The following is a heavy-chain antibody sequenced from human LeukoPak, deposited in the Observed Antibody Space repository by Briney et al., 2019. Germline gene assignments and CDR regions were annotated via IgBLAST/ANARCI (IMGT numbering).Heavy chain of an antibody. CDR2: ISTSNSFI. V-gene: IGHV3-21*01. J-gene: IGHJ6*03. CDR1: GFTFSRHN. Sequence: GGSLRLSRAASGFTFSRHNMKWVRQTPGKGLEWVSSISTSNSFIYYADPVKGRFTISRDNARNSLYLEMNSLRAEDTAIYYCARNYDFWSSPQGYMDVWGKGTTVIVSS. D-gene: IGHD3-3*01. CDR3: ARNYDFWSSPQGYMDV.